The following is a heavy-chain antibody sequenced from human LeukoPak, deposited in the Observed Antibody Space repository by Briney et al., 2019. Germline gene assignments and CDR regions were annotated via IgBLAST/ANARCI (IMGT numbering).Heavy chain of an antibody. CDR1: GGSVSSGNNY. J-gene: IGHJ4*02. D-gene: IGHD1-26*01. Sequence: SETLSLTCSVSGGSVSSGNNYWNWIRQPPGKGLECIGYMYYSGSTHYNPSLKSRVTISVDTSKNQFSLKVSSVTAADTAVYYCARGGSESPYYFEYWGQGTLVTVSS. V-gene: IGHV4-61*01. CDR2: MYYSGST. CDR3: ARGGSESPYYFEY.